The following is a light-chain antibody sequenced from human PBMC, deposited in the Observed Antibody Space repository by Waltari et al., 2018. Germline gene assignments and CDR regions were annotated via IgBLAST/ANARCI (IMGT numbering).Light chain of an antibody. CDR2: WAS. CDR1: QSVLYSSNNKNY. V-gene: IGKV4-1*01. CDR3: QQYYSTLPYT. Sequence: DIVMTQSPDSLAVSLGERATTNCKSRQSVLYSSNNKNYLAWYQQKPGQPPNLLIYWASTRESGVPDRFSGSGSGTDFTLTISSLQAEDVAVYYCQQYYSTLPYTFGQGTKLEIK. J-gene: IGKJ2*01.